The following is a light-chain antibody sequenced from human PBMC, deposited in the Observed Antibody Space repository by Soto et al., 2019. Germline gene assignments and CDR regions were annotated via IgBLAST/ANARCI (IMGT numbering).Light chain of an antibody. J-gene: IGLJ2*01. Sequence: QSALAQPASVSGSPGQSITISCTGTSSDVGAYNYVSWYHQHHPGKAPELIIYDVTDRPSGVSTRFSGSKSGNTASLNISGLQAEDEGDYYCSSYTTIKTVIFGGGTKLTVL. CDR3: SSYTTIKTVI. V-gene: IGLV2-14*01. CDR1: SSDVGAYNY. CDR2: DVT.